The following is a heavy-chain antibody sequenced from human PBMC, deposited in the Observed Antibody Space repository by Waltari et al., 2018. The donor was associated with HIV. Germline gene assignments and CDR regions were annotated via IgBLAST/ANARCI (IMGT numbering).Heavy chain of an antibody. CDR3: AKDIVVVPAATEYYFDY. CDR1: GFTFSIDA. V-gene: IGHV3-23*01. D-gene: IGHD2-2*01. Sequence: VQLLESGRGLVQPGGAMRLLWAASGFTFSIDAMSCVRQAPGKGVGWFSAISGSGGSTYYADSVKGRFTISRDNSKNTLYLQMNSLRAEDTAVYYCAKDIVVVPAATEYYFDYWGQGTLVTVSS. J-gene: IGHJ4*02. CDR2: ISGSGGST.